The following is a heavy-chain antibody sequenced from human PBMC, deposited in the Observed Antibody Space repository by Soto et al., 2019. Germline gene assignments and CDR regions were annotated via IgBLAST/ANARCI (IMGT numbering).Heavy chain of an antibody. CDR1: GYTFTSYG. Sequence: ASVKVSCKASGYTFTSYGISWVRQAPGQELEWMGWISAYNGNTNYAQKLQGRVTMTTDTSTSTAYMELRSLRSDDTAVYYCARVKGIAAAEVYYYYMEVWGKGTTVTLSS. D-gene: IGHD6-13*01. CDR3: ARVKGIAAAEVYYYYMEV. CDR2: ISAYNGNT. V-gene: IGHV1-18*01. J-gene: IGHJ6*03.